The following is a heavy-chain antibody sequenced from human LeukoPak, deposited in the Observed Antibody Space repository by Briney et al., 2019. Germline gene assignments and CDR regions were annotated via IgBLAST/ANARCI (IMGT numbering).Heavy chain of an antibody. V-gene: IGHV3-74*01. CDR3: ARAPSEIGGYYPEYFRH. J-gene: IGHJ1*01. CDR1: GFTFSTYW. D-gene: IGHD3-22*01. Sequence: GGSLRLSCAASGFTFSTYWMHWVRQAPGKGLGWVSRIKRDGSTNYADSLKGRFTISRENAKNTVSLQMTSLRAEDTGVYYCARAPSEIGGYYPEYFRHWGQGTLVTVYS. CDR2: IKRDGST.